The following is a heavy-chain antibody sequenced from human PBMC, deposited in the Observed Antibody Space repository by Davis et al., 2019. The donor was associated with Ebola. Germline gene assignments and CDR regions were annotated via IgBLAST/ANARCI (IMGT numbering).Heavy chain of an antibody. Sequence: PGGSLRLSCAASGFTFSTYAMSWVRQAPGKGLEWVAVISYDGSNKYYADSVKGRFTISRDNSKNTLYRQMNSLRAEDTAVYYCAREDNNWNYVDYWGQGTLVTVSS. V-gene: IGHV3-30-3*01. D-gene: IGHD1-20*01. CDR3: AREDNNWNYVDY. CDR1: GFTFSTYA. CDR2: ISYDGSNK. J-gene: IGHJ4*02.